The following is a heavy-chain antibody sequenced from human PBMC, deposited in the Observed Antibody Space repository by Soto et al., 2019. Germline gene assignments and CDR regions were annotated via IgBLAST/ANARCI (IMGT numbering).Heavy chain of an antibody. Sequence: QVQLVQSGAEVKKPGSSVKVSCKASGGTFSNHAINWVRQAPGQALEWMGRIIPIFTTTDYAQRFQGRVTITADESTITAYMELSSLKHDDTAVYYCAREVAADGTFREDVFDIWGQGTMVTVSS. CDR2: IIPIFTTT. J-gene: IGHJ3*02. D-gene: IGHD6-13*01. CDR1: GGTFSNHA. CDR3: AREVAADGTFREDVFDI. V-gene: IGHV1-69*12.